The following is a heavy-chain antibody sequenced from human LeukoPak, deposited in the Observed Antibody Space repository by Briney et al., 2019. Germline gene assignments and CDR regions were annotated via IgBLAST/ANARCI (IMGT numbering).Heavy chain of an antibody. CDR3: ARVREYSSSSHFDY. Sequence: GGSLRLSCAASGFTFSLYWMHWVRQAPGKGLVLVSRINSDGSSTNYADSVKGRFTISRDNAKNTLYLQMNTLRAEDTAVYYCARVREYSSSSHFDYWGQGTLVTVSS. D-gene: IGHD6-6*01. J-gene: IGHJ4*02. CDR1: GFTFSLYW. V-gene: IGHV3-74*01. CDR2: INSDGSST.